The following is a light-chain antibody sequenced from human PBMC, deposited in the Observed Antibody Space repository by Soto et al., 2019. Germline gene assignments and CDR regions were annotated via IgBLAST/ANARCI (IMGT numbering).Light chain of an antibody. V-gene: IGKV1-27*01. CDR2: AES. CDR1: QDISNY. CDR3: QKYNSAPLT. J-gene: IGKJ4*01. Sequence: DIHMTPSPSSLSASVGDRVTITFQASQDISNYLNWYQQKTGEAPNILIYAESSLQSGVPSRLSGSGSGTDLNLTISRLQPEDVATYYCQKYNSAPLTFGGGTKVDIK.